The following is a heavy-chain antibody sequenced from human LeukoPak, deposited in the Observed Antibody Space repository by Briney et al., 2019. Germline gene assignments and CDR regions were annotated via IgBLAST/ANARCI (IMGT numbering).Heavy chain of an antibody. CDR3: ASWRGYRGYDYGFDY. J-gene: IGHJ4*02. CDR1: GDAVINNHNY. Sequence: SETLSLTCNVSGDAVINNHNYWGWIRQSPGKGLEWIANIFYCGALFSRGDTYYNPSLKSRVTISVDTSKNQFSLKVRSVTAADTAVYYCASWRGYRGYDYGFDYWGQGTLVTVSS. CDR2: IFYCGALFSRGDT. D-gene: IGHD5-12*01. V-gene: IGHV4-39*07.